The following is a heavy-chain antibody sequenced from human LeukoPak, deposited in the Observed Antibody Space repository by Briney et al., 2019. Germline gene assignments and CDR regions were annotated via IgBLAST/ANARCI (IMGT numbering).Heavy chain of an antibody. V-gene: IGHV3-7*01. D-gene: IGHD3-3*01. CDR3: ARAEYDFWSGLSQRRCYYMDV. CDR2: IKVDGNEK. Sequence: GGSLRLSCAASKFTFSSYWMSWVRQAPGKGLEWVADIKVDGNEKYYVDSVKGRFTIPRDNAKNSLYLQMNSLRAEDTAVYFCARAEYDFWSGLSQRRCYYMDVWGKGTTVTVSS. CDR1: KFTFSSYW. J-gene: IGHJ6*03.